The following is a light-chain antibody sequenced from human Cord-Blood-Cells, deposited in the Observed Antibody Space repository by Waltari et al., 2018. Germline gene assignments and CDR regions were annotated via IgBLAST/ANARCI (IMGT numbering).Light chain of an antibody. V-gene: IGKV1-13*02. Sequence: AIQLTQSPSSLSASVGDRVTITCRASQGISSALAWYQQKPGKAPKLLIYDASSLESGGPSRFSGSRAGTDFTLTISSLQPEDFATYYCQQFNSYPYTFGQGTKLEIK. J-gene: IGKJ2*01. CDR2: DAS. CDR3: QQFNSYPYT. CDR1: QGISSA.